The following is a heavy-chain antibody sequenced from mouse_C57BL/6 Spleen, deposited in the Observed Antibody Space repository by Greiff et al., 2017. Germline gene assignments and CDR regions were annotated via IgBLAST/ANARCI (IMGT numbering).Heavy chain of an antibody. J-gene: IGHJ4*01. D-gene: IGHD2-4*01. V-gene: IGHV1-55*01. CDR2: IYPGSGST. CDR3: ARSGDYTTRYYAVDY. Sequence: QVQLQQPGAELVKPGASVKMSCKASGYTFTSYWITWVKQRPGQGLEWIGDIYPGSGSTNYNEKFKSKATLTVDTSSSTAYMQLSSLTSEDSAVYYGARSGDYTTRYYAVDYWGQGTSVTVSS. CDR1: GYTFTSYW.